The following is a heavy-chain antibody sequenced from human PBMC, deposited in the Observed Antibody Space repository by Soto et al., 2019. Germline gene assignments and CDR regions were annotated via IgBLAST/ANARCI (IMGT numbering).Heavy chain of an antibody. D-gene: IGHD4-17*01. CDR2: IIPIFGTA. V-gene: IGHV1-69*01. CDR3: ARIVVLYYGDYEGYFDY. CDR1: GGTFSSYA. J-gene: IGHJ4*02. Sequence: QVQLVQSGAEVKKPGSSVKVSCKASGGTFSSYAISWVRQAPGQGLAWMGGIIPIFGTANYAQKFQGRVTITADESMSTAYMELSSLRSEDTAVYYCARIVVLYYGDYEGYFDYWGQGTLVTVSS.